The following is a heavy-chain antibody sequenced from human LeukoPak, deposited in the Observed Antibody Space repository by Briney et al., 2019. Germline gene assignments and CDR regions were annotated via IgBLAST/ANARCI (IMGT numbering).Heavy chain of an antibody. J-gene: IGHJ6*04. V-gene: IGHV1-3*01. CDR2: INAGNGNT. D-gene: IGHD3-10*01. Sequence: ASVKVSCKVSGYTLTEFSIHWVRQAPGQRLEWMGWINAGNGNTKYSQKFQGRVTITRDTSASTAYMELSSLRSEDTAVYYCARDPVRGVIIGYNGMDVWGXGTTVTVSS. CDR1: GYTLTEFS. CDR3: ARDPVRGVIIGYNGMDV.